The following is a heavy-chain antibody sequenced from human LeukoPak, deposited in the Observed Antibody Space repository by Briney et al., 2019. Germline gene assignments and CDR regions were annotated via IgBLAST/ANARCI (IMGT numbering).Heavy chain of an antibody. V-gene: IGHV1-46*01. CDR3: ARDPYYDKSGSGDYYYYMDA. D-gene: IGHD3-22*01. CDR1: GYIFITYY. J-gene: IGHJ6*03. Sequence: ASVKVSCQASGYIFITYYIHWVRQAPGKGLEWMGIINPAGGSTSYAQKFQGRVTTTRDTSTSTVYMELSSLRSEDTAVYYCARDPYYDKSGSGDYYYYMDAWGEGTTVTVSS. CDR2: INPAGGST.